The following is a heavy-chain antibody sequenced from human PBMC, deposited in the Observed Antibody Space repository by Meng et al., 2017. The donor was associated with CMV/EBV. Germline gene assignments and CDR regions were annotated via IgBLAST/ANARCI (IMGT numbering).Heavy chain of an antibody. CDR2: INPDSGGT. V-gene: IGHV1-2*02. CDR1: GYTFTGYY. J-gene: IGHJ4*02. CDR3: ARDGVVFGVVTLFDY. Sequence: ASVKVSCKASGYTFTGYYMHWVRQAPGQGLEWMGWINPDSGGTNYAQKFQGRVTMTMDTSISTAYMELSRMRSDDTAVYYCARDGVVFGVVTLFDYWGQGTLVTVSS. D-gene: IGHD3-3*01.